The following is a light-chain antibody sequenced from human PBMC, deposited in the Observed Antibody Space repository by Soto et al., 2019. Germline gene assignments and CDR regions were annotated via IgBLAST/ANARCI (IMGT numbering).Light chain of an antibody. J-gene: IGLJ2*01. CDR3: CSCSGDCDFI. Sequence: SWYRQYPGKAPQLMIYEVNKRPSGVPDRFSGSKSGNTASLTVSGLQAEDEADYLCCSCSGDCDFIFGGGTKLTVL. CDR2: EVN. V-gene: IGLV2-8*01.